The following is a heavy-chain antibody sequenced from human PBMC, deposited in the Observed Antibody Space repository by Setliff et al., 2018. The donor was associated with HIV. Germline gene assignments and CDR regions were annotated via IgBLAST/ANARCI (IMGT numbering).Heavy chain of an antibody. CDR2: ISPSGST. D-gene: IGHD2-15*01. Sequence: SETLSLTCTVSGDSISSSIYYWGWIRQPPGKGLEWIGEISPSGSTNYNPSLKSRVTISVDTSENQFSLKLSSVTAADTAVYYCARTPQEVVVVAATRPYYYYYMDVWGKGTTVTVSS. CDR3: ARTPQEVVVVAATRPYYYYYMDV. J-gene: IGHJ6*03. CDR1: GDSISSSIYY. V-gene: IGHV4-39*01.